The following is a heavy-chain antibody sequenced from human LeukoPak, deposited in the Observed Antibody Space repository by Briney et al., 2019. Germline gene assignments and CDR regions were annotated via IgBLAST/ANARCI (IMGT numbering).Heavy chain of an antibody. Sequence: GSLRLSCAASGFTFSSYAMNWVRQAPGKGLEWVSVIYSAGATHYAESVKGRFSISRDNFKNTLYLQMNSLRAEDTAVYFCARSGYTYGGKGDAFDIWGQGTMVTVSS. CDR2: IYSAGAT. J-gene: IGHJ3*02. CDR3: ARSGYTYGGKGDAFDI. V-gene: IGHV3-66*01. D-gene: IGHD5-18*01. CDR1: GFTFSSYA.